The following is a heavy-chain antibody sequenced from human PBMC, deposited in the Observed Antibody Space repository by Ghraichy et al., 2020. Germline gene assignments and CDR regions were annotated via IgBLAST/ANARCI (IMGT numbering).Heavy chain of an antibody. D-gene: IGHD6-19*01. V-gene: IGHV3-21*01. J-gene: IGHJ4*02. Sequence: GSLRLSCAASGFTFSSYSMNWVRQAPGKGMEWVSSISSSRSYIYYADSGMGRVTISRENAKNSLYLQMNSLRAEDTAVYYCARAAGYYFDYWGQGTLVTVSS. CDR3: ARAAGYYFDY. CDR1: GFTFSSYS. CDR2: ISSSRSYI.